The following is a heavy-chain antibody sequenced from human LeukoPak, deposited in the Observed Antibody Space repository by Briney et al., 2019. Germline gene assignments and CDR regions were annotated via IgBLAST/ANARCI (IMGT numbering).Heavy chain of an antibody. CDR1: GYTFTSYG. D-gene: IGHD3-22*01. CDR3: ARDLSSSDSSGSDY. J-gene: IGHJ4*02. CDR2: ISAYNGNT. V-gene: IGHV1-18*01. Sequence: ASVKVSCKASGYTFTSYGISWVRQAPGQGLEWMGWISAYNGNTNYAQKLQGRVTMTTDTSTSTAYMELRSLRSDNTAVYYCARDLSSSDSSGSDYWGQGTLVTVSS.